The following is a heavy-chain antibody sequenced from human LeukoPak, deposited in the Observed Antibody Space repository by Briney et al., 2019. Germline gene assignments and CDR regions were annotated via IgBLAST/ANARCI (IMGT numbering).Heavy chain of an antibody. CDR3: AASYCGGDCYSPGGYYYYMDV. CDR2: IIPIFGTA. D-gene: IGHD2-21*02. J-gene: IGHJ6*03. CDR1: GGTFSSYA. V-gene: IGHV1-69*13. Sequence: SVKVSCKASGGTFSSYAISWVRQAPGQGLEWMGGIIPIFGTANYAQKFQGRVTITADESTSTAYMELSSLRSEDTAVYYCAASYCGGDCYSPGGYYYYMDVWGKGTTVTISS.